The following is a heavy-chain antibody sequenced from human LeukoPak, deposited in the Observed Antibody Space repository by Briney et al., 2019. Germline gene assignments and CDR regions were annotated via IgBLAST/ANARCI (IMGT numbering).Heavy chain of an antibody. CDR2: IYYSGST. J-gene: IGHJ4*02. CDR1: VGSISSGDYY. Sequence: SQTLSLTCTVSVGSISSGDYYWSWIRQPPGKGLEGIGYIYYSGSTYYNPSLKSRVTISVDTSKTQFSLKLSSVTAADTAVYYCAREDVDIASTPLCDYWGQGALVTVSS. V-gene: IGHV4-30-4*01. CDR3: AREDVDIASTPLCDY. D-gene: IGHD5/OR15-5a*01.